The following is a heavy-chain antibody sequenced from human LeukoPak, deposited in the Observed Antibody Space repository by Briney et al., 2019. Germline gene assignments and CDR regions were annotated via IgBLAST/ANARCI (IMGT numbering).Heavy chain of an antibody. D-gene: IGHD1-26*01. Sequence: GSLRLSCAASGFTFSSYAMSWVRQPPGKGLEWIGSIYYSGSTYYNPSLKSRVTISVDTSKNQFSLKLSSVTAADTAVYYCARQALGATPLDYWGQGTLVTVSS. CDR3: ARQALGATPLDY. J-gene: IGHJ4*02. V-gene: IGHV4-39*01. CDR2: IYYSGST. CDR1: GFTFSSYA.